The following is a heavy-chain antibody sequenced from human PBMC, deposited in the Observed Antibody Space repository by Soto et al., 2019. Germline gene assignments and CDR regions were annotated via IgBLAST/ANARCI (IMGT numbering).Heavy chain of an antibody. CDR3: ARLSLHECSGGSCYPSANDNWFDP. Sequence: SETLSLTCTVSGGSISSYYWSWIRQPPGKGLEWIGYIYYSGSTNYNPSLKSRVTISVDTSKNQFSLKLSSVTAADTAVYYCARLSLHECSGGSCYPSANDNWFDPWGQGTLVTVSS. CDR2: IYYSGST. D-gene: IGHD2-15*01. V-gene: IGHV4-59*08. CDR1: GGSISSYY. J-gene: IGHJ5*02.